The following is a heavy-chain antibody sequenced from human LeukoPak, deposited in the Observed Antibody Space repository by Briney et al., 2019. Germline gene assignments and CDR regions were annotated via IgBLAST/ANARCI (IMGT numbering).Heavy chain of an antibody. J-gene: IGHJ4*02. CDR3: AKVSVAVARYYFDY. Sequence: PGGSLRLSCAASGFTFSSYSMNWVRQAPGKGLEWVSSISSSSRYIYYADSVKGRFTISRDNSKNTLYLQMNSLRAEDTAVYYCAKVSVAVARYYFDYWGQGTLVTVSS. CDR1: GFTFSSYS. CDR2: ISSSSRYI. V-gene: IGHV3-21*04. D-gene: IGHD6-19*01.